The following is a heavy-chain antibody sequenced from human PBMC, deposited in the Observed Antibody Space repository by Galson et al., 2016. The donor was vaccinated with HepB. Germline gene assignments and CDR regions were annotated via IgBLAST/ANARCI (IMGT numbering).Heavy chain of an antibody. CDR1: GFSLNTSGVG. CDR2: IYLDDDK. J-gene: IGHJ3*02. D-gene: IGHD2-21*01. V-gene: IGHV2-5*02. CDR3: AHRRIAMRGTSGDAFDI. Sequence: PALVKPTQTLTLTCTFSGFSLNTSGVGVGWVRQPPGKALEWLALIYLDDDKRYSPSLRSRLTITKDTSKNQVVLTMTNMDPVDTATYYCAHRRIAMRGTSGDAFDIWGQGTLVTVS.